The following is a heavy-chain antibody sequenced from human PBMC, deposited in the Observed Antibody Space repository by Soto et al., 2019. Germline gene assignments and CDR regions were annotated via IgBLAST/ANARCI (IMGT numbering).Heavy chain of an antibody. CDR3: ASGPPSQWLALDY. Sequence: PSETLSLTCTVSDGSISNFYWSWIRQPPGKGLEWIGYISSSGNTNYNPSLKSRVTMSVDTSKNQFSLKLSSVTAADTAVYYCASGPPSQWLALDYWGQGTLVTVSS. CDR2: ISSSGNT. CDR1: DGSISNFY. J-gene: IGHJ4*02. V-gene: IGHV4-59*12. D-gene: IGHD6-19*01.